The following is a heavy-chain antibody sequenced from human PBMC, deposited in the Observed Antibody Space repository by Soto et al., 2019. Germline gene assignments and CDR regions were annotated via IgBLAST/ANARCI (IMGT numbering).Heavy chain of an antibody. Sequence: EVQLVESGGGLVQPGGSLTLSCAASGFTVSSNYTSLVRQAPGTGLEWVSVMYSGGSTYYEDSVKGRFTISRDNSKNTLYLQMNSLRAEDTAVYYCARDHRSSWFMPYPYGMDVWGQGTTVTVSS. CDR1: GFTVSSNY. J-gene: IGHJ6*02. CDR2: MYSGGST. CDR3: ARDHRSSWFMPYPYGMDV. D-gene: IGHD6-13*01. V-gene: IGHV3-66*01.